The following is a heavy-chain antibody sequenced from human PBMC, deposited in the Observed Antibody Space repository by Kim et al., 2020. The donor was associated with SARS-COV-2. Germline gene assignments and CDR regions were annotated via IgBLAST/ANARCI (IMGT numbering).Heavy chain of an antibody. CDR3: ARGRDIGNSRPDDAFDI. CDR1: GFTFSSYA. J-gene: IGHJ3*02. CDR2: ISYDGSNK. Sequence: GGSLRLSCAASGFTFSSYAMHWVRQAPGKGLEWVAVISYDGSNKNYADSVKGRFTISRATSKNTLYLQMNSLRAEDTAVYYCARGRDIGNSRPDDAFDI. V-gene: IGHV3-30*04. D-gene: IGHD2-15*01.